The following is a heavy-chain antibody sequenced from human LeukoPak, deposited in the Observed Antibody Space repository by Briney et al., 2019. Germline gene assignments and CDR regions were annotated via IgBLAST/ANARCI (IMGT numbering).Heavy chain of an antibody. Sequence: GGSLRLSCAASGFTFSSYSMNWVRQAPGKGLEWVSSISSSSSYIYYADSVKGRFTISRDNAKNSLYLQMNSLRAEDTAVYYCARELGYIVVVIAPAEPQENAFDIWGQGTMVTVSS. CDR3: ARELGYIVVVIAPAEPQENAFDI. CDR2: ISSSSSYI. CDR1: GFTFSSYS. D-gene: IGHD2-21*01. J-gene: IGHJ3*02. V-gene: IGHV3-21*01.